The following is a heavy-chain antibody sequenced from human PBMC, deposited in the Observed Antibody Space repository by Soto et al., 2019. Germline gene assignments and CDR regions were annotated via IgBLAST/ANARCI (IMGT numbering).Heavy chain of an antibody. CDR2: ISNSGGGT. J-gene: IGHJ4*02. Sequence: EVQLLASGGGLVQPGGSLRLSCAASGFTFSSYAMTWVPQAPGKGLEWVSGISNSGGGTYYADSVKGRFTVSRDNSKNTLYLQMDSLRAEDTAVYYCAKRAVVGAAYYYEEYGGQGTLVSVPS. CDR1: GFTFSSYA. D-gene: IGHD3-22*01. CDR3: AKRAVVGAAYYYEEY. V-gene: IGHV3-23*01.